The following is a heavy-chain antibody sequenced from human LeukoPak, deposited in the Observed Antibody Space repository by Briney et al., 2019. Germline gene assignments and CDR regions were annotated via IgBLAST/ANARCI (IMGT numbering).Heavy chain of an antibody. J-gene: IGHJ6*03. CDR2: ISSSSSYI. V-gene: IGHV3-21*01. Sequence: GGSLRLSCAASGFTFSSYGMSWVRQAPGKGLEWVSSISSSSSYIYYADSVKGRFTISRDNAKNSLYLQMNSLRAEDTAVYYCARDGNWAPYYYYYMDVWGKGTTVTVSS. CDR1: GFTFSSYG. CDR3: ARDGNWAPYYYYYMDV. D-gene: IGHD1-1*01.